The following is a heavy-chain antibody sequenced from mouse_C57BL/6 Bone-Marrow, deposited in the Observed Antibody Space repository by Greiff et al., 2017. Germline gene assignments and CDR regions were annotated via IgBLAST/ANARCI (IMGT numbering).Heavy chain of an antibody. D-gene: IGHD1-1*01. CDR3: ARGAYGSSYGYFDV. CDR2: ISDGGSYT. CDR1: GFTFSSYA. J-gene: IGHJ1*03. V-gene: IGHV5-4*03. Sequence: EVKLMESGGGLVKPGGSLKLSCAASGFTFSSYAMSWVRQTPEKRLGWVATISDGGSYTYYPDNVKGRFTISRDNAKNNLYLQMSHLKSEDTAMYYCARGAYGSSYGYFDVWGTGTTVTVSS.